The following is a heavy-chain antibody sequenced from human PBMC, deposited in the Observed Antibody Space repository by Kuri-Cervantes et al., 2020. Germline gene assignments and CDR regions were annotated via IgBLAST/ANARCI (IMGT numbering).Heavy chain of an antibody. CDR1: GGSFSGYY. V-gene: IGHV4-34*01. CDR2: INHSGST. D-gene: IGHD6-13*01. CDR3: ARVIPSQQLVLGGLGFDY. J-gene: IGHJ4*02. Sequence: GSLRLSCTVSGGSFSGYYWSWIRQPPGKGLEWIGEINHSGSTNYNPSLKSRVTISVDTSKNQLSLKLSSVTAADTAVYYCARVIPSQQLVLGGLGFDYWGQGTLVTVSS.